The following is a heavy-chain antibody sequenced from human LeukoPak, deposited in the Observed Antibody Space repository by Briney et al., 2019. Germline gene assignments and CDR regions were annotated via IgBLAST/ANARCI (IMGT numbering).Heavy chain of an antibody. V-gene: IGHV4-59*01. CDR3: ARAGGYPEAFDI. Sequence: SVTLSLTCTVSGGSISSYYWSWIRQPPGKGLEWIGYIYYSGSTNYNPSLKSRVTISVDTSKNQFSLKLSSVTAADTAVYYCARAGGYPEAFDIWGQGTMVTVSS. D-gene: IGHD1-1*01. CDR1: GGSISSYY. J-gene: IGHJ3*02. CDR2: IYYSGST.